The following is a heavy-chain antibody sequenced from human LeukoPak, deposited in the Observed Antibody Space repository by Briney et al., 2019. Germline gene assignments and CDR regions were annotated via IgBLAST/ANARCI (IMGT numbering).Heavy chain of an antibody. CDR1: GFTFSSYG. J-gene: IGHJ6*02. CDR2: IWYDGSNK. CDR3: ARGVRYYDSSGPTLYYYYGMDV. V-gene: IGHV3-33*01. Sequence: GGSLRLSCAASGFTFSSYGMHWVHQAPGKGLEWVAVIWYDGSNKYYVDSVKGRFTISRDNSKNTLYLQMNSLRAEDTAVYYCARGVRYYDSSGPTLYYYYGMDVWGQGTTVTVSS. D-gene: IGHD3-22*01.